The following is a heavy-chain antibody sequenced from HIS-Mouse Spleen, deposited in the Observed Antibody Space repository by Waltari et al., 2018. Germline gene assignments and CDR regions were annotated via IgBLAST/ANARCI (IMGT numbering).Heavy chain of an antibody. D-gene: IGHD6-13*01. CDR3: AREIPYSSSWYDWYFDL. CDR1: GGSISSSSYY. Sequence: QLQLQASGPGLVKPSETLSLTCTVSGGSISSSSYYWGWIRQPPWKGLAWIGSNYYSGSTYYNPSLKSRVTISVDTSKNQFSLKLSSVTAADTAVYYCAREIPYSSSWYDWYFDLWGRGTLVTVSS. V-gene: IGHV4-39*07. CDR2: NYYSGST. J-gene: IGHJ2*01.